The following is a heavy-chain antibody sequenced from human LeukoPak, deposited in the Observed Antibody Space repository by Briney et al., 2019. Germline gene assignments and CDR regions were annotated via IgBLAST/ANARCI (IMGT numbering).Heavy chain of an antibody. CDR2: INHSGST. D-gene: IGHD6-13*01. J-gene: IGHJ5*02. CDR3: ARVVAAAGNNWFDP. Sequence: SETLSLTCAVYGGSFSGYYWSWIRQPPGKGLEWIGEINHSGSTNYNPSLKTRLSMSIDTSKNQSSLKLNSVTAADTAVYYCARVVAAAGNNWFDPWGQGTLVTVSS. CDR1: GGSFSGYY. V-gene: IGHV4-34*01.